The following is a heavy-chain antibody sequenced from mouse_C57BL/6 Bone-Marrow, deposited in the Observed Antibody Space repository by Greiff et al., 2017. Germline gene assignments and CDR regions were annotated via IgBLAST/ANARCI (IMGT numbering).Heavy chain of an antibody. Sequence: EVQRVESGGGLVKPGGSLKLSCAASGFTFSSYTMSWVRQTPEKRLEWVATISGGGGNTYYPDSVKGRFTISRDNAKNTLYLQMSSLRSEDTALYYCARQVYYYGSSYWYFDVWGTGTTVTVSS. CDR1: GFTFSSYT. V-gene: IGHV5-9*01. CDR2: ISGGGGNT. CDR3: ARQVYYYGSSYWYFDV. J-gene: IGHJ1*03. D-gene: IGHD1-1*01.